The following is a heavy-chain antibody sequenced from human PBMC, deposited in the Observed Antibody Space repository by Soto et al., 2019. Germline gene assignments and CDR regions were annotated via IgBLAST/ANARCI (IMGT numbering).Heavy chain of an antibody. CDR1: GYTFTSYG. D-gene: IGHD2-21*02. V-gene: IGHV1-18*01. CDR2: ISAYNGST. CDR3: ARDGGDCYSQCSVGAFDI. J-gene: IGHJ3*02. Sequence: ASVKVSCKASGYTFTSYGISWVRQAPGQGLEWMGWISAYNGSTHYAQTLQGRVTMTTDTSTSTAYMELRSLRSDDTAVYYCARDGGDCYSQCSVGAFDIWGQGTMVTVSS.